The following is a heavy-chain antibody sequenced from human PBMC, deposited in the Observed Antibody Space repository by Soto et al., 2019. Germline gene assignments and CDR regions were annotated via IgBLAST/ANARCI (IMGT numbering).Heavy chain of an antibody. J-gene: IGHJ5*02. V-gene: IGHV4-34*01. Sequence: SETLSLTCAVYGGSFSGYYWSWIRQPPGKGLEWIGEINHSGSTNYNPSLKSRVTISVDTSKNQFSLKLSSVTAADTAVYYCARQRVVVDNWFDPWGQGTLVTVSS. CDR3: ARQRVVVDNWFDP. D-gene: IGHD2-15*01. CDR2: INHSGST. CDR1: GGSFSGYY.